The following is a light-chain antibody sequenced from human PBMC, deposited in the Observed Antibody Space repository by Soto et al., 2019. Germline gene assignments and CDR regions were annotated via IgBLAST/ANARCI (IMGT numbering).Light chain of an antibody. CDR1: QTVTSY. J-gene: IGKJ1*01. CDR2: AAS. CDR3: QQSYRFPKT. Sequence: DVQMTQSPSSLSASVGDSLTLTCRASQTVTSYLNWYQQKPGKAPKLLIYAASTLQSGVPSRFSGSGSGTEFTLTSISLQPEDFATYYCQQSYRFPKTFGRGTKVEVK. V-gene: IGKV1-39*01.